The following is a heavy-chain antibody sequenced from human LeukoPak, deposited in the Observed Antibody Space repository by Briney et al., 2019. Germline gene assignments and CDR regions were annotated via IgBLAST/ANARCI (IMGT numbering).Heavy chain of an antibody. V-gene: IGHV4-59*01. J-gene: IGHJ5*02. Sequence: SETLSLTCTVSGGSINSYYWSWIRQPPGKGLEWIGDIYYSGSTNYNPSLKSRVTISVDTSKNQFSLKLSSVTAADTAVYYCARGRGGGGSSNNWFDPWGQGTLVTVSS. D-gene: IGHD2-15*01. CDR3: ARGRGGGGSSNNWFDP. CDR2: IYYSGST. CDR1: GGSINSYY.